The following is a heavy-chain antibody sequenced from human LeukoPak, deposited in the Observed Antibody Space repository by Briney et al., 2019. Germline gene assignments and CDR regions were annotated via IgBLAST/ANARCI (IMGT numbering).Heavy chain of an antibody. V-gene: IGHV1-69*02. CDR3: ASRVNDFWSGYCLDY. CDR2: IIPILGIA. CDR1: GGTFSSYT. J-gene: IGHJ4*02. Sequence: SVKVSCKASGGTFSSYTISWVPQAPGQGLEWMGRIIPILGIANYAQKFQGRVTITADKSTSTAYMELSSLRSEDTAVYYCASRVNDFWSGYCLDYWGQGTLVTVSS. D-gene: IGHD3-3*01.